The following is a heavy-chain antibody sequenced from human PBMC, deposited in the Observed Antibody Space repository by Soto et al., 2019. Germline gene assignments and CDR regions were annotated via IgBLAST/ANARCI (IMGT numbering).Heavy chain of an antibody. Sequence: EVQMLESGGGLVQPGGSLRLSCAASGFTFSSYAMSWVRQAPGKGLEWVSAISGSGGSTYYADSVKGRFTISRDNSKNTLYLQMISLRAEDTAVYYCAKDWLAVRGEPPTDWGQGTLVTVSS. CDR2: ISGSGGST. J-gene: IGHJ4*02. V-gene: IGHV3-23*01. CDR3: AKDWLAVRGEPPTD. CDR1: GFTFSSYA. D-gene: IGHD3-10*01.